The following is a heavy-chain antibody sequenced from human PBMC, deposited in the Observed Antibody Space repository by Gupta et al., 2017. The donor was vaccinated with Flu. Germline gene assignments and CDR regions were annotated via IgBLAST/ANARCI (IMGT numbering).Heavy chain of an antibody. J-gene: IGHJ6*02. CDR3: AKGLSRQPYGMDV. Sequence: EVQVLESGGGLVQPGGSLRLSCSTPEFSLSMFAMSWVRQAPGKGLEWVSGAGGSGLTTNYADSVKGRFTMSRDDSNKVVYLQMNSLRADDTAVYFCAKGLSRQPYGMDVWGPGTTVTVSS. D-gene: IGHD6-13*01. CDR1: EFSLSMFA. CDR2: AGGSGLTT. V-gene: IGHV3-23*01.